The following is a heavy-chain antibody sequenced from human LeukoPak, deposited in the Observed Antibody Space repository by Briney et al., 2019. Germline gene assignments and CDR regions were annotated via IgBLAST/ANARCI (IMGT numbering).Heavy chain of an antibody. CDR3: GRGRITMIVVAIDY. CDR1: GYSFNDKY. Sequence: ASVKVSCKASGYSFNDKYLHWVRQAPGQGLEWMGSINPNSGGTNYAQKFQGRVTMTRDTSISTAYMELSRLRSDDTAVYYCGRGRITMIVVAIDYWGQGTLVTVSS. J-gene: IGHJ4*02. D-gene: IGHD3-22*01. V-gene: IGHV1-2*02. CDR2: INPNSGGT.